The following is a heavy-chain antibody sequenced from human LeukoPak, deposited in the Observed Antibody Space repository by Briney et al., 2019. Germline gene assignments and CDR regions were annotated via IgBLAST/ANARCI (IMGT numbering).Heavy chain of an antibody. Sequence: GGSLRLSCAASGFTFSSYAMSWVRQAPGKGLEWVSATGGDGSRTFYADFVKGRFTISRDNSKNTLYLQMNSLRAEDTAVYYCAKGIYSSGWSYFDYWGHGTLVTVSS. J-gene: IGHJ4*01. CDR3: AKGIYSSGWSYFDY. CDR1: GFTFSSYA. V-gene: IGHV3-23*01. D-gene: IGHD6-19*01. CDR2: TGGDGSRT.